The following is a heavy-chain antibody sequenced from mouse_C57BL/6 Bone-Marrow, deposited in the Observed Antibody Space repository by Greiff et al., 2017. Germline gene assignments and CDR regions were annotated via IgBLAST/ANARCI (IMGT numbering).Heavy chain of an antibody. Sequence: EVQLQQSGPELVKPGASVKISCKASGYSFTDYNMNWVKQINGKSLEWIGVINPNYGTTSYNHTFKAKPTFTVDQSSRTAYMQLNSLRSEDTEVYYSVRFRYDGPSYFDYWGQGTTLTVSA. D-gene: IGHD1-2*01. CDR3: VRFRYDGPSYFDY. V-gene: IGHV1-39*01. CDR2: INPNYGTT. CDR1: GYSFTDYN. J-gene: IGHJ2*01.